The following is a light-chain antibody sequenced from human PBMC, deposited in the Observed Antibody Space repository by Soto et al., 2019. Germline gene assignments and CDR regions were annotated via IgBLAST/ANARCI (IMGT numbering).Light chain of an antibody. CDR2: GNS. Sequence: QSVLTQPPSVSGAPGQRVTIYCTGSSSNIGAGYDVHWYQQLPGTAPKLLIDGNSNRPSGVPDRFSGSKSGTSASLAITGXXXXXXXXYYCQSYDSSLSGWVFGGGTKL. V-gene: IGLV1-40*01. CDR3: QSYDSSLSGWV. CDR1: SSNIGAGYD. J-gene: IGLJ3*02.